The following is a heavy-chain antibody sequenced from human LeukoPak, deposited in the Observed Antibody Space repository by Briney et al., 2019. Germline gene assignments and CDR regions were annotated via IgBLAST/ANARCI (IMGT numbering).Heavy chain of an antibody. D-gene: IGHD6-13*01. Sequence: PGGSLRLSCAASGFTFSSYGMHWVRQAPGKGLEWVAVISYDGSNKYYADSVKGRFTISRDNSKNTLYLQMNSLRAEDTAVYYCAKVGAAGTYYYYYMDVWGKGTTVTVSS. CDR3: AKVGAAGTYYYYYMDV. CDR2: ISYDGSNK. J-gene: IGHJ6*03. V-gene: IGHV3-30*18. CDR1: GFTFSSYG.